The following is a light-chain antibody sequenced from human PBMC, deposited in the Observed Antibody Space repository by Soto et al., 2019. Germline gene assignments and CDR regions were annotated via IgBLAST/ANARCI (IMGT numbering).Light chain of an antibody. J-gene: IGKJ1*01. Sequence: DIQMTQSPSTLSASVGDRVIITCRASRSVGNRLAWYQQKPGKAPKVLIFDGSTLPSGVPSRFSGSGSGTEFSLTISSLQPDDFATYYCQQYSTEPVTFGQGTKVEVK. V-gene: IGKV1-5*01. CDR3: QQYSTEPVT. CDR2: DGS. CDR1: RSVGNR.